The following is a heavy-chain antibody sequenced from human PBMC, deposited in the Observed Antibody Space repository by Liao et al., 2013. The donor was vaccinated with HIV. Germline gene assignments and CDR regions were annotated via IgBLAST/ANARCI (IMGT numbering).Heavy chain of an antibody. V-gene: IGHV4-61*02. J-gene: IGHJ6*03. D-gene: IGHD3-3*01. CDR3: ARERHDVFWSGSVYYYYIDV. CDR2: IYSNGIT. Sequence: QVQLQESGPRLVKPSQTLSLTCSVSGGSISGRSYSWTWIRQPVGKRLEWIGRIYSNGITNFNPSLESRVSMSIDTSKNQFSLKLSSLTAADTGVYFCARERHDVFWSGSVYYYYIDVWGERDHGQRLL. CDR1: GGSISGRSYS.